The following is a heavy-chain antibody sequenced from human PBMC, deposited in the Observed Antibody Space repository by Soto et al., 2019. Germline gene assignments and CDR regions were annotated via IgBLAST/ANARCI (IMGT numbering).Heavy chain of an antibody. D-gene: IGHD6-19*01. CDR2: ITNSGRST. CDR3: AKRGAYNSGWVGDIDY. V-gene: IGHV3-23*01. Sequence: EVQLLESGGGLVQPGGSLRLSCAALGFPFSNYAMAWVGQAPGKGREWVSSITNSGRSTYYADSVKGRFTISRDNSKNTLYLQMNSLRADDTAVYYCAKRGAYNSGWVGDIDYWGQGTLVTVSS. CDR1: GFPFSNYA. J-gene: IGHJ4*02.